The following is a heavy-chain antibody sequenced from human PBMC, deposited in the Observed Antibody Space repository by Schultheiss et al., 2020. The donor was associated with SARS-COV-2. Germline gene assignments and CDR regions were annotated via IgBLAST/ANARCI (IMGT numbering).Heavy chain of an antibody. J-gene: IGHJ4*02. CDR1: GFTFSSYE. CDR3: AAHRGSSGFH. D-gene: IGHD6-19*01. CDR2: ISSSGSTI. V-gene: IGHV3-48*03. Sequence: GGSLRLSCAASGFTFSSYEMNWVRQAPGKGLEWVSYISSSGSTIYYADSVKGRFTISRDNAKNSLYLQMNSLRAEDTAVYYCAAHRGSSGFHWGQGTLVIVSS.